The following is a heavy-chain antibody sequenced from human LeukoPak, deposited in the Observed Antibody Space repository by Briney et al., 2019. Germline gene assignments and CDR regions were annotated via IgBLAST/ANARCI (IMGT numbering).Heavy chain of an antibody. CDR1: GGSISSGGYY. CDR2: IYYSGST. J-gene: IGHJ4*02. CDR3: ARASGSYGYFDY. D-gene: IGHD1-26*01. Sequence: SETLSLTYTVSGGSISSGGYYWSWIRQHPGKGLEWIGYIYYSGSTYYNPSLKSRVTISVDTSKNQFSLKLSSVTAADTAVYYCARASGSYGYFDYWGQGTLVSVSS. V-gene: IGHV4-31*03.